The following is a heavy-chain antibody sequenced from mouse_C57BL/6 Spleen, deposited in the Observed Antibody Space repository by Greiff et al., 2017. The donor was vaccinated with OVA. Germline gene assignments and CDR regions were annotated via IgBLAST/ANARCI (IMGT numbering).Heavy chain of an antibody. V-gene: IGHV5-6*01. Sequence: EVQGVESGGDLVKPGGSLKLSCAASGFTFSSYGMSWVRQTPDKRLEWVATISSGGSYTYYPDSVKGRFTISRDNAKNTLYLQMSSLKSEDTAMYYCASRTGKGFAYWGQGTLVTVSA. CDR2: ISSGGSYT. J-gene: IGHJ3*01. CDR1: GFTFSSYG. CDR3: ASRTGKGFAY. D-gene: IGHD4-1*01.